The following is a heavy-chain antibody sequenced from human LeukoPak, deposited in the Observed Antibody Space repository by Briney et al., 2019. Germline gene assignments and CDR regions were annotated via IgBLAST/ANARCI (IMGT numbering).Heavy chain of an antibody. V-gene: IGHV4-39*07. CDR2: IYYSGST. CDR3: ARGRRNYYDSSGYHRRAFDI. J-gene: IGHJ3*02. D-gene: IGHD3-22*01. Sequence: SETLSLTCTVSGGSISSSSYYWGWIRQPPGKGLEWIGSIYYSGSTYYNPSLKSRVTISVDTSKNQFSLKLSSVTAADTAVYYCARGRRNYYDSSGYHRRAFDIWGQGTMVTVSS. CDR1: GGSISSSSYY.